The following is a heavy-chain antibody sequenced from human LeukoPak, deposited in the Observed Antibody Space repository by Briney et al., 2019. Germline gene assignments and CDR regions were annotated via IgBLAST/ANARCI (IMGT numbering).Heavy chain of an antibody. CDR2: ISYDGSNK. CDR3: FLGWNDAAFDI. J-gene: IGHJ3*02. D-gene: IGHD1-1*01. Sequence: GGSPRLSCAASGFTFSSYGMHWVRQAPGKGLEWVAVISYDGSNKYYADSVKGRFTISRDNSKNTLYLQMNSLRAEDTAVYYCFLGWNDAAFDIWGQGTMVTVSS. V-gene: IGHV3-30*03. CDR1: GFTFSSYG.